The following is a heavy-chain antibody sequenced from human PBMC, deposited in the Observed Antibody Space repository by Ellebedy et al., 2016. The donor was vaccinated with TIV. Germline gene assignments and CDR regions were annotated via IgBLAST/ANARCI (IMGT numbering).Heavy chain of an antibody. CDR2: IHHCGSA. V-gene: IGHV4-31*03. J-gene: IGHJ6*02. Sequence: SETLSLXXNVSGDSISNNDYYWSWIRQHPGKGLEWIGYIHHCGSAFYSPALESRSTISVDTSKNQFSLKLSSVTAADTAVYYCARVWFGDLLSPEGDVWGQGTTVTVSS. CDR1: GDSISNNDYY. CDR3: ARVWFGDLLSPEGDV. D-gene: IGHD3-10*01.